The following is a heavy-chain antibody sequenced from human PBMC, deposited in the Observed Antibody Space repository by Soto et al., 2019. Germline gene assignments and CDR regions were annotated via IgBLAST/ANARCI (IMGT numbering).Heavy chain of an antibody. Sequence: EVQLLESGGGLVQPGGSLRLSCAASGFTFSTYAMNWVRQAPGMGLEWVLGISGSGGSTHYADAVKGRFTISRDNSKNTLYLQMNSLRAEDTAVYYCGKQSPYSNSWYEIDYWGQGTLVIVS. CDR3: GKQSPYSNSWYEIDY. D-gene: IGHD6-13*01. CDR2: ISGSGGST. CDR1: GFTFSTYA. V-gene: IGHV3-23*01. J-gene: IGHJ4*02.